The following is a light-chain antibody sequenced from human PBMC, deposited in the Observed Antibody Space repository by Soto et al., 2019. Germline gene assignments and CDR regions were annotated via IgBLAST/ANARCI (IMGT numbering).Light chain of an antibody. CDR2: EVS. CDR3: SSYTSSSTLGGV. V-gene: IGLV2-14*01. Sequence: QAASVSGSPGQSITISCTGTSSDVGGYNYVSWYQQHPGKAPKLMIYEVSNRPSGVSNRFSGSKSGNTASLTISGLQAEDEADYYCSSYTSSSTLGGVFGTGTKLTVL. CDR1: SSDVGGYNY. J-gene: IGLJ1*01.